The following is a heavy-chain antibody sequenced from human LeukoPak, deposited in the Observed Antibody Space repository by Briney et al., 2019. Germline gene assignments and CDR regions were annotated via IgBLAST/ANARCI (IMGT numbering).Heavy chain of an antibody. Sequence: GGSLRLSCAASGFTFSSYEMDWVRQAPGKGLEWVSYISSSGSPIYYADSVKGRFTISRDNAKNSLYLQMNSLRAEDTAVYYCAREYSGSLAWGQGTLVTVSS. D-gene: IGHD1-26*01. CDR2: ISSSGSPI. CDR3: AREYSGSLA. CDR1: GFTFSSYE. J-gene: IGHJ5*02. V-gene: IGHV3-48*03.